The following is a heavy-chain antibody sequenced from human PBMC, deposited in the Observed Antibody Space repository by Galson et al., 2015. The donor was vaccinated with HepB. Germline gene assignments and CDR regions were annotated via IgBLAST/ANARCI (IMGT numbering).Heavy chain of an antibody. J-gene: IGHJ5*02. CDR1: GYTFTNYA. Sequence: SVKVSCKASGYTFTNYAVHWVRQAPGQRLEWMGWIIAGNGDTKYSQKFQGRVTLTRDASASTAYMELRSLRSEDTALYYCARVGYDILTGYSRGWFDPWGQGTLVTVSS. CDR3: ARVGYDILTGYSRGWFDP. V-gene: IGHV1-3*01. D-gene: IGHD3-9*01. CDR2: IIAGNGDT.